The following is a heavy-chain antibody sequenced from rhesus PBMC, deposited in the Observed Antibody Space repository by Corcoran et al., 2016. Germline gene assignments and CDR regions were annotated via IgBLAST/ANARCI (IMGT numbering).Heavy chain of an antibody. CDR2: IYGSGRTT. J-gene: IGHJ5-1*01. D-gene: IGHD2-21*01. Sequence: QLQLQESCPGLVKPSETLSLTCAVSGGSISSSYWTWIRHDPVKGLEWIRYIYGSGRTTNYNPSLKSRITLSVDTSKNQLSLKLSSVTAADTAVYYCARVGLGPKRFDVWGAGVLVTVSS. CDR3: ARVGLGPKRFDV. V-gene: IGHV4-169*01. CDR1: GGSISSSY.